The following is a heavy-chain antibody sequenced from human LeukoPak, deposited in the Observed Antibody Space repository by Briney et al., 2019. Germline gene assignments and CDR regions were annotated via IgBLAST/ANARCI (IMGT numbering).Heavy chain of an antibody. D-gene: IGHD5-18*01. Sequence: ASVKVSCKASGYTFTSYDNNWVRQATGQGLEWMGWMNPNSGNTSYAQKFQGRVTMTRNTSISKDYMELSSLRSEDKAVYYSSRRRGGYSSFYYYYMDVWGKGTTVTVSS. V-gene: IGHV1-8*01. J-gene: IGHJ6*03. CDR3: SRRRGGYSSFYYYYMDV. CDR2: MNPNSGNT. CDR1: GYTFTSYD.